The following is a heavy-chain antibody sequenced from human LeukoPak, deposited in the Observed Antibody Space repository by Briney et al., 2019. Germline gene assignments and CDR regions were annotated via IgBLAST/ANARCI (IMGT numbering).Heavy chain of an antibody. CDR2: IVGSGGST. Sequence: GASLRLSCAASGFTFSNYAMSWVRQAPGKGLEWVSAIVGSGGSTHYADSVKGRFTISRDNPKNTLYLQMNSLRAEDTAVYYCAKWGDYDILTGYYDSDYWGQGTLVTVSS. CDR1: GFTFSNYA. D-gene: IGHD3-9*01. CDR3: AKWGDYDILTGYYDSDY. V-gene: IGHV3-23*01. J-gene: IGHJ4*02.